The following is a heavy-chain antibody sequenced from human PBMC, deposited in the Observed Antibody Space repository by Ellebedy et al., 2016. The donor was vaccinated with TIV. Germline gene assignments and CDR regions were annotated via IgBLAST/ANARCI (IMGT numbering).Heavy chain of an antibody. V-gene: IGHV4-30-4*01. CDR1: GGSINSGDYY. D-gene: IGHD6-19*01. J-gene: IGHJ6*02. Sequence: SETLSLTCTVSGGSINSGDYYWSWIRQPPGKGLEWIGNIYYSGSTYYNPSLKSRVTISVDTSKNQFSLKLSSVTAADTAVYYCARVVAVAGNYYYGMDVWGQGTTVTVSS. CDR3: ARVVAVAGNYYYGMDV. CDR2: IYYSGST.